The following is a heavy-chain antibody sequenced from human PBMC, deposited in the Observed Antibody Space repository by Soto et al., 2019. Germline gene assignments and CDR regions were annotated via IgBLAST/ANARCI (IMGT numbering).Heavy chain of an antibody. CDR2: IYTSGST. Sequence: AETLSLTCTVSGDSMTKYYWSWIRQSAGKGLEWIGRIYTSGSTNYNPSLKSQVTMSIDTSNKHFSLSLKSVTAADTAVYYCARTVGEAYYFDFWGQGALVTVSS. V-gene: IGHV4-4*07. CDR1: GDSMTKYY. CDR3: ARTVGEAYYFDF. D-gene: IGHD1-26*01. J-gene: IGHJ4*02.